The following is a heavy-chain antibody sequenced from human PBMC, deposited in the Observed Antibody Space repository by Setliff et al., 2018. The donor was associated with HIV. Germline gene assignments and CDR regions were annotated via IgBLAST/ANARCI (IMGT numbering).Heavy chain of an antibody. CDR3: ARRRETIVVVIGIPNWYFDL. Sequence: PSETLSLTCAVSGYSISSGYYWGWIRQPPGKGLEWIETIYHSGSTYYNPSLKSRVTISVDTSKNQFSLRLSSVTAADSAVYYCARRRETIVVVIGIPNWYFDLWGRGTLVTVSS. CDR2: IYHSGST. D-gene: IGHD2-21*01. CDR1: GYSISSGYY. V-gene: IGHV4-38-2*01. J-gene: IGHJ2*01.